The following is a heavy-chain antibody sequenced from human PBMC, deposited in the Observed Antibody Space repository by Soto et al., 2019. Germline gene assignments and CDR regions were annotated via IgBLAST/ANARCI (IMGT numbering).Heavy chain of an antibody. D-gene: IGHD2-15*01. Sequence: QVQLVQSGAEVKKPGASVKVSCKASGYTFTSYGISWVRQAPGQGLEWMGWISAYNGNTNYAQKLQGRVTMTTDTSTSTAYMGLRSLRSDDTAVYYCARAGYCSGGSCYSLSTFDYWGQGTLVTVSS. CDR1: GYTFTSYG. J-gene: IGHJ4*02. V-gene: IGHV1-18*01. CDR3: ARAGYCSGGSCYSLSTFDY. CDR2: ISAYNGNT.